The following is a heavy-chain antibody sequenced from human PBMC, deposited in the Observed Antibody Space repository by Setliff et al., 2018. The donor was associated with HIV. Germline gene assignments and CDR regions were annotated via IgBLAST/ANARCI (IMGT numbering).Heavy chain of an antibody. CDR3: TIPASSLAPN. CDR1: GGAISSRSYY. V-gene: IGHV4-39*01. J-gene: IGHJ4*02. Sequence: SETLSLTCTVSGGAISSRSYYWGWIRQPPAKGLEWIGSIYYSGDTYYNPSLQSRVIISVDTSNNQISLKLTSVTAADTAVYYCTIPASSLAPNWGRGTQVTVSS. CDR2: IYYSGDT.